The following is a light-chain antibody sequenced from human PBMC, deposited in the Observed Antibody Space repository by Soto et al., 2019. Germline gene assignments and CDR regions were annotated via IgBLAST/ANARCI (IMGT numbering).Light chain of an antibody. V-gene: IGLV2-11*01. CDR3: CSYAGRYTYV. CDR1: SSDVGGYNY. Sequence: QSALTQPRSVSGSPGQSVTISCTGTSSDVGGYNYVSWYQQDPGKAPKLMIYDVSKRPSGVLDRFSGSKSGKTASLTISGLQAEDEADYYCCSYAGRYTYVFGTGTKLTVL. CDR2: DVS. J-gene: IGLJ1*01.